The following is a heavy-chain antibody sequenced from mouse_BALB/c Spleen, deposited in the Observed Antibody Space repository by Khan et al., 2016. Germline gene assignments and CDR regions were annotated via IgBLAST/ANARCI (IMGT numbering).Heavy chain of an antibody. J-gene: IGHJ4*01. V-gene: IGHV2-6-7*01. CDR3: ARAGWGYYAMDY. D-gene: IGHD2-2*01. Sequence: QVQLKQSGPGLVAPSQSLSITCTVSGFSIIAYGVNWVRQPPGKGLEWLGMIWGDGSTDYNSALKSRLNITKDNSKSQVFLKMNSLQTDDTAKYCCARAGWGYYAMDYWGQGTSVTVSS. CDR2: IWGDGST. CDR1: GFSIIAYG.